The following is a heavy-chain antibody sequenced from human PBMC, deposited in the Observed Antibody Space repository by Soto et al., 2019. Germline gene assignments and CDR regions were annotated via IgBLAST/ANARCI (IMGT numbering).Heavy chain of an antibody. CDR3: TRARAGVPAAMDSYYYYGMDV. J-gene: IGHJ6*02. CDR1: GFTFGDYA. CDR2: IRSKAYGGTT. D-gene: IGHD2-2*01. Sequence: PGGSLRLSCTAAGFTFGDYAMSWFRQAPGKGLEWVGFIRSKAYGGTTEYAASVKGRFTISRDDSKSIAYLQMNSLKTEDTAVYCCTRARAGVPAAMDSYYYYGMDVWGQGTTVTVS. V-gene: IGHV3-49*03.